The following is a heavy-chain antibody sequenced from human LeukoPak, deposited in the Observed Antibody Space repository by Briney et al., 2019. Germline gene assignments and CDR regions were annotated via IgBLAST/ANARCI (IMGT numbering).Heavy chain of an antibody. Sequence: AASVKVSCKASGGTFSSYAISWVRQAPGQGLEWMGGIIPIFGTANYAQKFQGRVTITADKSTSTAYMELSSLRSEDTAVYYCARSRSMGWGSYFDYWGQGTLVTVSS. D-gene: IGHD3-10*01. J-gene: IGHJ4*02. CDR2: IIPIFGTA. CDR3: ARSRSMGWGSYFDY. V-gene: IGHV1-69*06. CDR1: GGTFSSYA.